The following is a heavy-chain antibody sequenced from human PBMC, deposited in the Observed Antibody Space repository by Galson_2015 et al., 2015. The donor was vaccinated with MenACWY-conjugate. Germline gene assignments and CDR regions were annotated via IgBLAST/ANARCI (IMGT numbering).Heavy chain of an antibody. D-gene: IGHD3-22*01. CDR2: INPSGGST. Sequence: SVKVSCKASGYTFTSYYMHWVRQAPGQGLEWMGIINPSGGSTSYAQKFQGRVTITADKSTSTAYMELSSLRSEDTAVYYCARTQGRNYYDSSGYYSTFDYWGQGTLVTVSS. CDR3: ARTQGRNYYDSSGYYSTFDY. V-gene: IGHV1-46*01. CDR1: GYTFTSYY. J-gene: IGHJ4*02.